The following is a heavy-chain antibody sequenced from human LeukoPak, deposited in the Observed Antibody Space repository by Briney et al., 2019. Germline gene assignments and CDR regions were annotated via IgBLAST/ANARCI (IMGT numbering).Heavy chain of an antibody. CDR3: ARLWDSTGLYFYYYMDV. V-gene: IGHV4-39*01. D-gene: IGHD6-25*01. Sequence: PSETLSLTCIVSGVSIRSDTYYWGWIRQPPGKGLEWIGNYRNGNSYYNPSLKSRVTISEDTSGNQFSLRVTSVTAADTAVYYCARLWDSTGLYFYYYMDVWGEGTTVTVSS. CDR1: GVSIRSDTYY. CDR2: YRNGNS. J-gene: IGHJ6*03.